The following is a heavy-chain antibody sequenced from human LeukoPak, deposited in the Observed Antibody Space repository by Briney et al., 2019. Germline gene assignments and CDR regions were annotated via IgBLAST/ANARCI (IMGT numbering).Heavy chain of an antibody. CDR1: GFSFDDFD. CDR3: AKDSDYFGSGSYYNFWDV. CDR2: IGWNGRSI. Sequence: GGSLRLSCEASGFSFDDFDMHWVRHAPGKGLEGVSRIGWNGRSIHYADSVKGRFTISRYNPKNSLYLQMNSLRDEDTALYYCAKDSDYFGSGSYYNFWDVWGQGTTVIVSS. V-gene: IGHV3-9*01. D-gene: IGHD3-10*01. J-gene: IGHJ6*02.